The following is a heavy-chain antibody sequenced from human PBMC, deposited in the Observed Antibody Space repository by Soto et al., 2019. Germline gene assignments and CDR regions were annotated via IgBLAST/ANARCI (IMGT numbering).Heavy chain of an antibody. CDR1: GGSISIYD. CDR3: ARGSSSWYFDY. J-gene: IGHJ4*02. CDR2: IYYSGNT. Sequence: PSETLSLTCTVTGGSISIYDWSWIRQPPGKGLEWIGYIYYSGNTNYNPSLKSRVTISVDTSKNQFSRKLSSVTAADTGVYYCARGSSSWYFDYWGQGTLVTVSS. D-gene: IGHD6-13*01. V-gene: IGHV4-59*01.